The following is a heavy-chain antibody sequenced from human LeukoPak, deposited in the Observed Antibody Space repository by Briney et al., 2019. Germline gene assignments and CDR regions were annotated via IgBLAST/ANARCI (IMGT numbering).Heavy chain of an antibody. D-gene: IGHD1-26*01. CDR1: GIPFKKYG. Sequence: GRSLRLSCAVSGIPFKKYGMHWVRQAPGKGLEWVAAIWHDGSPTMYADSAKGRFTISRDDSKNMLYLQMNSLRAEDTAEYYCVTHYKWDLLVHAFDFWGQGTRVTVSS. J-gene: IGHJ3*01. V-gene: IGHV3-33*01. CDR2: IWHDGSPT. CDR3: VTHYKWDLLVHAFDF.